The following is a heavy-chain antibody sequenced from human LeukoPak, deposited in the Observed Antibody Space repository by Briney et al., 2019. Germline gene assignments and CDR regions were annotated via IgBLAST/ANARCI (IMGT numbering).Heavy chain of an antibody. D-gene: IGHD3-3*01. J-gene: IGHJ5*02. Sequence: SETLSLTCTVSGGSISSYYWSWIRQPPGKGLEWIGYIYYSGSTYYNPSLKSRVTISVDTSKNQFSLKLSSVTAADTAVYYCARGIRFPQNWFDPWGQGTLVTVSS. V-gene: IGHV4-59*06. CDR1: GGSISSYY. CDR2: IYYSGST. CDR3: ARGIRFPQNWFDP.